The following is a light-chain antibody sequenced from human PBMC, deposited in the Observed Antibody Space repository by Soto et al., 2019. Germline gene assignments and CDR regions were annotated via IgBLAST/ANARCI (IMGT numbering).Light chain of an antibody. V-gene: IGLV1-40*01. J-gene: IGLJ3*02. CDR2: SHD. CDR1: SSNIGAGYD. CDR3: AAWDDSLNAWV. Sequence: QSVLTQPPSVSGAPGQRVTISCTGSSSNIGAGYDVHWYQQLPGTAPKLLIYSHDQRPSGVPDRISGSRSGSSASLAISGLQPEDEGFYYCAAWDDSLNAWVFGGGTKLTVL.